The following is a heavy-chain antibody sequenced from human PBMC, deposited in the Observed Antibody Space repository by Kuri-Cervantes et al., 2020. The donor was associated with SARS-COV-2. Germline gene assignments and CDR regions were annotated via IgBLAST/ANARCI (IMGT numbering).Heavy chain of an antibody. Sequence: GGSLRLSCAAPGFAFSSYGMHWVRQAPGKGLEWVAVISYDGSNKYYADSVKGRFTISRDNSKNTLYLQMNSLRAEDTAVYYCAKDQPRITIFGVVNDDAFDIWGQGTMVTVSS. D-gene: IGHD3-3*01. J-gene: IGHJ3*02. CDR1: GFAFSSYG. CDR3: AKDQPRITIFGVVNDDAFDI. V-gene: IGHV3-30*18. CDR2: ISYDGSNK.